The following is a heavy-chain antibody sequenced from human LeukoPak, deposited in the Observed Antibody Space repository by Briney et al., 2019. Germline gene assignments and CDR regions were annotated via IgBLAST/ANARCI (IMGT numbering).Heavy chain of an antibody. D-gene: IGHD4-11*01. Sequence: GESLKISCKCSGYSFTSYWIGWVRPMPGKGLEWMGIIYPGDSDTRYSPSFQGQVTISADKSISIAYLQWSSLKASDTAMYCCARLSGGIQFPGDYWGQGTLVTVSS. J-gene: IGHJ4*02. CDR2: IYPGDSDT. CDR1: GYSFTSYW. V-gene: IGHV5-51*01. CDR3: ARLSGGIQFPGDY.